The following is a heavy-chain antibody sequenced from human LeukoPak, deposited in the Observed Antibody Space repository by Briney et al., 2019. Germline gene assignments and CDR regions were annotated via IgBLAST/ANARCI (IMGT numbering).Heavy chain of an antibody. V-gene: IGHV5-51*01. Sequence: GESLKISCKGSGYSFPTYWIAWVRQMPGKGLEWMGIIYPGDSDTRYSPSFQGQVTISADKSISTAYLQWSSLKASDTAMYYCARHEGVLQSHWFDPWGQGTLVTVSS. CDR1: GYSFPTYW. CDR2: IYPGDSDT. J-gene: IGHJ5*02. D-gene: IGHD4-11*01. CDR3: ARHEGVLQSHWFDP.